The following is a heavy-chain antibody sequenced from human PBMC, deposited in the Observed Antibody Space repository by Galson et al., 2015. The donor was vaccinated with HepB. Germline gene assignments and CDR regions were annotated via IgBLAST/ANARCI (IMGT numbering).Heavy chain of an antibody. V-gene: IGHV3-30*18. CDR3: AKDLRPGQQLVLLFDY. D-gene: IGHD6-13*01. Sequence: SLRLSCAASGFTFSSYGMHWVRQAPGKGLERVAVISYDGSNKYYADSVKGRFTISRDNSKNTLYLQMNSLRAEDTTVYYCAKDLRPGQQLVLLFDYWGQGTLVTVSS. CDR2: ISYDGSNK. J-gene: IGHJ4*02. CDR1: GFTFSSYG.